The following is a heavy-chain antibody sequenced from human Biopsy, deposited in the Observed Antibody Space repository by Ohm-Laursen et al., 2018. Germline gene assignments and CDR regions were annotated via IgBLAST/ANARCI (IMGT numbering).Heavy chain of an antibody. Sequence: ASVKVSCKASGYSFTSYYMHWVRQAPGQGLEWMGMISPSGSTTSYPQIFQGRVTMTRDTSKSTVYMELSSLRSADTAVFYCASQTPRNPDILTGAFHYDMAVWGQGTTVTVSS. V-gene: IGHV1-46*01. J-gene: IGHJ6*02. CDR3: ASQTPRNPDILTGAFHYDMAV. CDR2: ISPSGSTT. D-gene: IGHD3-9*01. CDR1: GYSFTSYY.